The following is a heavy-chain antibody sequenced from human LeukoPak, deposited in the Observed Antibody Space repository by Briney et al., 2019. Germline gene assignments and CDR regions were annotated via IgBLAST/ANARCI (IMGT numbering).Heavy chain of an antibody. V-gene: IGHV4-31*03. D-gene: IGHD2-2*01. CDR3: ARGGVVVPAAMRWFDP. J-gene: IGHJ5*02. Sequence: SQTLSLTCTVSGGSISSGGYYWSWIRQHPGKGLEWIGYIYYSGSTYYNPSLKSRVTISVDTSKNQFSLKLSPVTAADTAVYYCARGGVVVPAAMRWFDPWGQGTLVTVSS. CDR1: GGSISSGGYY. CDR2: IYYSGST.